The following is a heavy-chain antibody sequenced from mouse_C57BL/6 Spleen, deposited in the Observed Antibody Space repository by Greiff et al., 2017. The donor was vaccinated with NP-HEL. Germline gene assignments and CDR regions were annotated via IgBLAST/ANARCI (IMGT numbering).Heavy chain of an antibody. CDR1: GFTFSSYA. J-gene: IGHJ1*03. Sequence: EVKLVESGEGLVKPGGSLKLSCAASGFTFSSYAMSWVRQTPEKRLEWVAYISSGGDYIYYADTVKGRFTISRDNARNTLYLQMSSLKSEDTAMYYCTRGDDSYWYFDVWGTGTTVTVSS. CDR2: ISSGGDYI. V-gene: IGHV5-9-1*02. CDR3: TRGDDSYWYFDV. D-gene: IGHD3-3*01.